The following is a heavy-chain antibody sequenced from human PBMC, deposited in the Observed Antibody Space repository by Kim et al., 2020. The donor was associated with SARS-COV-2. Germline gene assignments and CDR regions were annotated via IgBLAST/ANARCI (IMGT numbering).Heavy chain of an antibody. V-gene: IGHV3-53*01. CDR1: GFFVSSNY. CDR3: ARGGGNAGGWYYRDY. D-gene: IGHD6-19*01. CDR2: VYSGGST. J-gene: IGHJ4*02. Sequence: GGSLRLSCAASGFFVSSNYMCWVRQAPGKGLEWVSDVYSGGSTYYAGSVMGRFTISRDDSKNTLYLQMDSLRAEDSAVYYVARGGGNAGGWYYRDYWGQG.